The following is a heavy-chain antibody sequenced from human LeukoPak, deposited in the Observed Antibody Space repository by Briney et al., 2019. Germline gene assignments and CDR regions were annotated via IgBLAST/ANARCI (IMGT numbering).Heavy chain of an antibody. J-gene: IGHJ4*02. D-gene: IGHD1-26*01. V-gene: IGHV3-7*01. CDR2: IKQDGSEK. CDR1: GFTFSSYW. Sequence: PGGSLRLSCAASGFTFSSYWMTWVRQPPGKGLEWVANIKQDGSEKYYVDSVKGRFTISKDSAKNSLYLQMNSLRAEDTAVYYCARLEWELRYWGQGTLVTVSS. CDR3: ARLEWELRY.